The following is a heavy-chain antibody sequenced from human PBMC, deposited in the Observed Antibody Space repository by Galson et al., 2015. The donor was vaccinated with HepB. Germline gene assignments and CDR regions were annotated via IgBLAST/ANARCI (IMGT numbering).Heavy chain of an antibody. CDR3: ARGLRVRGVRTGYYGMDV. CDR1: GGTFSSYA. Sequence: SVKVSCKASGGTFSSYAISWVRQAPGQGLEWMGGIIPIFGTANYAQKFQGRVTITADESTSTAYMELSSLRSEDTAVYYCARGLRVRGVRTGYYGMDVWGQGTTATVSS. J-gene: IGHJ6*02. D-gene: IGHD3-10*01. CDR2: IIPIFGTA. V-gene: IGHV1-69*13.